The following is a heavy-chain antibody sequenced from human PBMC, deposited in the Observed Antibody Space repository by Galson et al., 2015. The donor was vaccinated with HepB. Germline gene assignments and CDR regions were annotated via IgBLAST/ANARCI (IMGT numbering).Heavy chain of an antibody. CDR3: AIAYEMDTLFLGYDAFDI. D-gene: IGHD5-24*01. CDR1: GITFSRYG. J-gene: IGHJ3*02. Sequence: SLRLSCAVSGITFSRYGMSWVRQAPGKGLEWVSGSSRTGGRAYYADSVKGRFAVSRDKSKNTLYLQMNSLRADDTALYYCAIAYEMDTLFLGYDAFDIRGQGTMITVSS. V-gene: IGHV3-23*01. CDR2: SSRTGGRA.